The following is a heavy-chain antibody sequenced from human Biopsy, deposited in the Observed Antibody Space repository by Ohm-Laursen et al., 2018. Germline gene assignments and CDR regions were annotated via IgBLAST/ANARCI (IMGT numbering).Heavy chain of an antibody. Sequence: SETLSLTWTVSGGSISSYYWSWIRQPPGKGLEWIGYIYYTGSTNYNTSFKSRVTISVDTSMNHLSLRLTFVTAADTAVYYCARHAPSYSGSYWRYFDLWGRGTLVTVSS. CDR2: IYYTGST. D-gene: IGHD1-26*01. V-gene: IGHV4-59*08. CDR1: GGSISSYY. J-gene: IGHJ2*01. CDR3: ARHAPSYSGSYWRYFDL.